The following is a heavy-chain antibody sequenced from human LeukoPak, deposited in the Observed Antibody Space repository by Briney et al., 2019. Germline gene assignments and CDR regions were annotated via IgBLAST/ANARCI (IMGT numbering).Heavy chain of an antibody. V-gene: IGHV3-23*01. J-gene: IGHJ6*02. Sequence: GGSLRLSCVASGFTFSTHTMYWVRLAPGKGLEWVSIIGRGGGGIHYTDSVKGRFTISRDNSKNTLYLQMNSLRAEDTAVYYCAKHILRYFDWLRARYGMDVWGQGTTVTVSS. CDR2: IGRGGGGI. CDR1: GFTFSTHT. CDR3: AKHILRYFDWLRARYGMDV. D-gene: IGHD3-9*01.